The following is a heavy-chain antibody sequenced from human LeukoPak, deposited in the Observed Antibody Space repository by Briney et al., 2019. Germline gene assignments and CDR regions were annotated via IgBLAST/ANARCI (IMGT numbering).Heavy chain of an antibody. J-gene: IGHJ4*02. V-gene: IGHV4-59*01. CDR2: IYYSGST. CDR1: GGSISSYY. D-gene: IGHD3-10*01. CDR3: ARGYYGSGSYYYFDY. Sequence: SETLSLTCTVSGGSISSYYWSWIRQPPGKGLEWIGYIYYSGSTNYNPSLKSRVTISVDTSKNQFSLKLSSVTAADTAVYYYARGYYGSGSYYYFDYWGQGTLVTVSS.